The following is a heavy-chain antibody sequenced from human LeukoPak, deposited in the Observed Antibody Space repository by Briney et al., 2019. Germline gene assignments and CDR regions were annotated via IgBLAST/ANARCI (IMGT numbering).Heavy chain of an antibody. D-gene: IGHD3-10*01. V-gene: IGHV4-39*01. CDR3: ARLGGSGKDI. CDR1: GGSISSSSYY. J-gene: IGHJ3*02. Sequence: PSETLSLTCTVSGGSISSSSYYWGWIRQPPGKGLEWIGSIYYSGSTYYNPSLKSRVTISVDTSKNQFSLKLSSVTAADTAVYYCARLGGSGKDIWGQGTMVTVSS. CDR2: IYYSGST.